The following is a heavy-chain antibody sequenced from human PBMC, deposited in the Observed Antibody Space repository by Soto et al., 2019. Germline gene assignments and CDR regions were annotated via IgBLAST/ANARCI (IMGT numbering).Heavy chain of an antibody. J-gene: IGHJ4*02. CDR3: ARGELGELWGYYFDY. V-gene: IGHV3-30-3*01. Sequence: GGSLRLSCAASGFTFSSYAMHWVRQAPGKGLEWVAVISYDGSNKYYADSVKGRFTISRDNSKNTLYLQMNSLRAEDTAVYYCARGELGELWGYYFDYWGQGTLVTVSS. CDR2: ISYDGSNK. CDR1: GFTFSSYA. D-gene: IGHD3-10*01.